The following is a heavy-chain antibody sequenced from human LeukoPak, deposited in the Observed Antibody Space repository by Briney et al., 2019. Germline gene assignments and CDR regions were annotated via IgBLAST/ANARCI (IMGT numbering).Heavy chain of an antibody. CDR2: VYYSGST. D-gene: IGHD5/OR15-5a*01. CDR1: GDSISNYY. J-gene: IGHJ4*02. V-gene: IGHV4-59*12. CDR3: AREGVSVTNFEY. Sequence: SETLSLTCTVSGDSISNYYWSWIRQPPGKGLEWIGYVYYSGSTNYNPSLKTRVTISVDTSKNQFSLKLRSVTAADTAVYYCAREGVSVTNFEYWSQGALVTVSS.